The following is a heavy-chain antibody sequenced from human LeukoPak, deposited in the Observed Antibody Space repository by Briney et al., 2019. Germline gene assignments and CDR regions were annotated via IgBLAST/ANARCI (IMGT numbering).Heavy chain of an antibody. D-gene: IGHD6-13*01. Sequence: PSETLSLTCTVSGGSISSYYWSWIPQPAGKGLVWIGRIYTSGSTNYNPSLKSRVTMSVDTSKNQFSLKLSSVTAADTAVYYCAREVAPDSSSWYGDWFDPWGQGTLVTVSS. CDR1: GGSISSYY. CDR2: IYTSGST. J-gene: IGHJ5*02. CDR3: AREVAPDSSSWYGDWFDP. V-gene: IGHV4-4*07.